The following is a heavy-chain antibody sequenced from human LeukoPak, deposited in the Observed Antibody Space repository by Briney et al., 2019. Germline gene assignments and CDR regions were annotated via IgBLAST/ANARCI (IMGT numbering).Heavy chain of an antibody. D-gene: IGHD2-15*01. V-gene: IGHV1-2*02. Sequence: ASVKVPCKASGYTFTGYYMHWVRQAPGQGLEWMGWINPNSGGTNYAQKFQGRVTMTRDTSISTAYMELSRLRSDDTAVYYCARELVVVAALGYWGQGTLVTVSS. J-gene: IGHJ4*02. CDR3: ARELVVVAALGY. CDR2: INPNSGGT. CDR1: GYTFTGYY.